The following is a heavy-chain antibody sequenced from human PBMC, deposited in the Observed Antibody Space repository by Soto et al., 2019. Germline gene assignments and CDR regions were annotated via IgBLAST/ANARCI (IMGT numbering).Heavy chain of an antibody. CDR2: VSVYHGNT. Sequence: ASVKVSCKTSGYNFLNYGMSWVRQAPGQGPEWMGWVSVYHGNTIYAQNFQGRVTMTTDTSTSTAYMELTSLRSDDTGVYYCARDHGGATMALLYWGRGTLVTVSS. CDR1: GYNFLNYG. CDR3: ARDHGGATMALLY. J-gene: IGHJ4*02. D-gene: IGHD3-10*01. V-gene: IGHV1-18*04.